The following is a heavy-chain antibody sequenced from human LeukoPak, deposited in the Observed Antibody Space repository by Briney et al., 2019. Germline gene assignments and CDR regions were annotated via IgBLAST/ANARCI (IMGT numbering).Heavy chain of an antibody. J-gene: IGHJ4*02. CDR2: IYYSGST. D-gene: IGHD5-18*01. CDR1: GGSISSSSYY. CDR3: ARHLDTAMDGLDY. Sequence: ASETLSLTCTVSGGSISSSSYYWGWIRQPPGKGLEWIGSIYYSGSTYYNPSLKSRVTISVDTSKNQFSLKLSSVTAADTAVYYCARHLDTAMDGLDYWGQGTLVTVSS. V-gene: IGHV4-39*01.